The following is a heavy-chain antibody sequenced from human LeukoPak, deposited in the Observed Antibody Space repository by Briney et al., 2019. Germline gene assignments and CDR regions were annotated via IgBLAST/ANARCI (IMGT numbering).Heavy chain of an antibody. CDR1: GGSIGSYY. V-gene: IGHV4-59*01. Sequence: SETLSLTCTVSGGSIGSYYWSWIRQPPGEGLEWIGYIYYDGSANYNPSLKSRLTISIDTSKSLFSLNPSSVTAADTAVYYCATLIGNFDYWGRGTLVTVSS. CDR2: IYYDGSA. J-gene: IGHJ4*02. CDR3: ATLIGNFDY. D-gene: IGHD3-22*01.